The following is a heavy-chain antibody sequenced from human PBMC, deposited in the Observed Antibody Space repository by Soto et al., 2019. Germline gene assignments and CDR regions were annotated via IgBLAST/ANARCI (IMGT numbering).Heavy chain of an antibody. V-gene: IGHV1-18*01. CDR3: ARDRGVAPPVAGNTHYYYYMDV. CDR1: GYSFTNYG. D-gene: IGHD6-19*01. J-gene: IGHJ6*03. Sequence: ASVKVSCKASGYSFTNYGITWVRQAPGQGFEWMGWISAYNGDTNYAQKLQGRVTMTTDASTSTAYSELRSLRSDDTAVYYCARDRGVAPPVAGNTHYYYYMDVWGKGTTVTVSS. CDR2: ISAYNGDT.